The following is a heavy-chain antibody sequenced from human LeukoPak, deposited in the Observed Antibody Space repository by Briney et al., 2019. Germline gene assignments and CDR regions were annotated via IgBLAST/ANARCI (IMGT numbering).Heavy chain of an antibody. V-gene: IGHV4-34*01. J-gene: IGHJ4*02. CDR3: ARGKMVRGVIFDY. D-gene: IGHD3-10*01. CDR2: INHSGST. CDR1: GGSFSGYY. Sequence: SETLSLTCAVYGGSFSGYYWSWIRQPPGKGLEWIGEINHSGSTNYNPSRKSRVTISVDTSKNQFSLKLSSVTAADTAVYYCARGKMVRGVIFDYWGQGTLVTVFS.